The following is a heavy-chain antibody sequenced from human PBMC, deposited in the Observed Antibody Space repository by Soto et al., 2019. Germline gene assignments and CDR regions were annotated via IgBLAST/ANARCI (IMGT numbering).Heavy chain of an antibody. V-gene: IGHV3-23*04. J-gene: IGHJ4*02. CDR3: VRDRYTMSDFWSAFSSE. Sequence: EVQLVQSGGGFVQPGGSLRLSCAASGFTFSRSPMSWVRQVPGKGLEWNSAIRDAGSSVYYVDSVKGRFTISRDNTKNTSSLRMNNLSAEDTAIYYCVRDRYTMSDFWSAFSSEWGQGALVIASS. CDR1: GFTFSRSP. D-gene: IGHD3-3*01. CDR2: IRDAGSSV.